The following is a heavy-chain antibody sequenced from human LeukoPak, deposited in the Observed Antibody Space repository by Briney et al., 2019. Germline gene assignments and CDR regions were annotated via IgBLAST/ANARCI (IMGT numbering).Heavy chain of an antibody. V-gene: IGHV3-13*05. J-gene: IGHJ6*04. CDR3: ARGASREGRYYYYGMDV. D-gene: IGHD1-26*01. CDR2: IGTASDP. Sequence: GGSLRLSCAASGFTFSSYDMHWVRQATGKGLEWVSAIGTASDPYYPGSVKGRFTISRENAKNSLYLQMNSLRAGDTAVYYCARGASREGRYYYYGMDVWGKGTTVTVSS. CDR1: GFTFSSYD.